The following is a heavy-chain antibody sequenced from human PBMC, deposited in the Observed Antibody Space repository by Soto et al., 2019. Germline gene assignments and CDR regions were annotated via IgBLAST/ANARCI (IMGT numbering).Heavy chain of an antibody. V-gene: IGHV4-61*01. CDR2: IYYSGSA. CDR1: VASVTRVTDY. J-gene: IGHJ6*02. CDR3: ARGVGSGYYYYHMDL. D-gene: IGHD3-10*01. Sequence: TLSLTCNDSVASVTRVTDYSSGTRQRAVKGLEWIGYIYYSGSADYNHSLGSRVTNSIDTSKHPFSLKLTSVTAADTAVYYCARGVGSGYYYYHMDLWAQGSTVTVSS.